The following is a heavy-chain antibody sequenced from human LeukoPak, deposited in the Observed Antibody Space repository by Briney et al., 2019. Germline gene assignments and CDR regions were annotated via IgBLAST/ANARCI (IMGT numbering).Heavy chain of an antibody. D-gene: IGHD4-17*01. CDR1: GFTFSSYG. J-gene: IGHJ4*02. V-gene: IGHV3-21*04. Sequence: GGSLRLSCAASGFTFSSYGMNWVRQAPGKGLEWVSSISSSSSYIYYADSVKGRFTISRDNAKNSLYLQMNSLRAEDTAVYYCAKGRTTTVRFLIDYWGQGTLVTVSS. CDR2: ISSSSSYI. CDR3: AKGRTTTVRFLIDY.